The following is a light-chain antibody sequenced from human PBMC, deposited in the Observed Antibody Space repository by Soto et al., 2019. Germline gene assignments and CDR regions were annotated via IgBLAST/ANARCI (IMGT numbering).Light chain of an antibody. CDR3: SSYTSSSSFV. CDR2: EVS. V-gene: IGLV2-14*01. Sequence: QSALTQPASVSGSPGQSIIISCPGTSSDVGSYDYVSWYQQHPGKVPKLLIHEVSYRPSGVSNRFSGSKSGNTASLTISGLQAEDEAEYYCSSYTSSSSFVFGTGTKVTVL. CDR1: SSDVGSYDY. J-gene: IGLJ1*01.